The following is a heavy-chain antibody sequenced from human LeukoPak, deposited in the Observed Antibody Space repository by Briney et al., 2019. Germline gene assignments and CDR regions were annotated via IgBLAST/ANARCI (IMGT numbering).Heavy chain of an antibody. D-gene: IGHD2-2*01. Sequence: ASVKVSCKASGYTFTSYGISWVRQAPGQGLEWMGWISAYNGNTNYAQKLQGRVTMATDTSTSTAYMELRSLRSDDTAVYYCARWLGVVPAADFDYWGQGTLVTVSS. J-gene: IGHJ4*02. CDR2: ISAYNGNT. CDR1: GYTFTSYG. V-gene: IGHV1-18*01. CDR3: ARWLGVVPAADFDY.